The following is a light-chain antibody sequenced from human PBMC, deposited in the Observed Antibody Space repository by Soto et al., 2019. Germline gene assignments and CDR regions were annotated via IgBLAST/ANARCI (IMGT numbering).Light chain of an antibody. Sequence: QAVVTQPPSASGTPGQRVSISCSGSSSNIESHSVDWYQHFPGSAPNLVINSNDQRPSGVPDRFSGSKSGTSASLAISGLQAEDEADYYCASWDDGVNGVLFGGGTKVTVL. J-gene: IGLJ2*01. CDR1: SSNIESHS. CDR2: SND. CDR3: ASWDDGVNGVL. V-gene: IGLV1-44*01.